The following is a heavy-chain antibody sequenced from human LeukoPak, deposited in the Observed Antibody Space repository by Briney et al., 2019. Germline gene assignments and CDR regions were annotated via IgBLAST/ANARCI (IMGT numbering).Heavy chain of an antibody. CDR2: IYYSGST. Sequence: SETLSLTCTVSGGSISSYYWSWIRQPPGKGLEWIGYIYYSGSTNYNPSLKSRVTISVDTSKNQFSLKLSSVTAADTAVYYCAKYGVVLPPGSHIPHWFDPWGQGSLVTVSS. CDR3: AKYGVVLPPGSHIPHWFDP. D-gene: IGHD2-15*01. CDR1: GGSISSYY. V-gene: IGHV4-59*01. J-gene: IGHJ5*02.